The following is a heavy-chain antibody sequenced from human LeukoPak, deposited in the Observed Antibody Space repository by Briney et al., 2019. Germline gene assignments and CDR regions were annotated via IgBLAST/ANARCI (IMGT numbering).Heavy chain of an antibody. CDR1: GYTFTGYY. CDR2: INPNSGGT. Sequence: ASVKVSCKASGYTFTGYYMHWVRQAPGQGLEWMGWINPNSGGTNYAQKFQGRVTMTRDTSISTAYMELSRLRSDDTAVYYCARASYGSGSTINWFDPWGQGTLVTVSS. D-gene: IGHD3-10*01. CDR3: ARASYGSGSTINWFDP. J-gene: IGHJ5*02. V-gene: IGHV1-2*02.